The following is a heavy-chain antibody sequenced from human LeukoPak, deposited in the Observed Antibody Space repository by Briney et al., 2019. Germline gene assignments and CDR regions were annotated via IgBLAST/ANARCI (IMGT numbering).Heavy chain of an antibody. CDR1: GDSISSQY. CDR2: IHYSGST. Sequence: SETLSLTCTVSGDSISSQYWSWIRQPPGKGLEWIGYIHYSGSTYYNPSLKSRVTISVDTSKNQFSLKLSSVTAADTAVYYCATSKYYYHSVIWGQGTLVTVSS. J-gene: IGHJ4*02. CDR3: ATSKYYYHSVI. V-gene: IGHV4-59*11. D-gene: IGHD3-22*01.